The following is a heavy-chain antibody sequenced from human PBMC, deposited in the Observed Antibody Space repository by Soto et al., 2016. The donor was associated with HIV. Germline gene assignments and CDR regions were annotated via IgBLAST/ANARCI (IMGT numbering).Heavy chain of an antibody. V-gene: IGHV3-7*04. D-gene: IGHD2-21*02. CDR3: ARDYPTAGYYDA. CDR2: VKQDGSEK. CDR1: GFTFTRYW. J-gene: IGHJ4*03. Sequence: EVQLVESGGGLVQPGGSLRLSCAASGFTFTRYWMSWVRQAPGKGLEWVANVKQDGSEKYYVDSVKGRFTISRDNAKNSLYLQMNSLRAEDTAVYYCARDYPTAGYYDAWGQGPWSPS.